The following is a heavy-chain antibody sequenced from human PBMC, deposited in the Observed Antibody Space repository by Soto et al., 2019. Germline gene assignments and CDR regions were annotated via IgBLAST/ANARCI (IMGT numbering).Heavy chain of an antibody. CDR3: AKDQFYYILTGYYGPLDY. V-gene: IGHV3-30*18. J-gene: IGHJ4*02. Sequence: GGSLRLSCAASGFTFSSYGMHWVRQAPGKGLERVAVISYDGSNKYYADSVKGRFTISRDNSKNTLYLQMNSLRAEDTAVYYCAKDQFYYILTGYYGPLDYWGQGT. D-gene: IGHD3-9*01. CDR1: GFTFSSYG. CDR2: ISYDGSNK.